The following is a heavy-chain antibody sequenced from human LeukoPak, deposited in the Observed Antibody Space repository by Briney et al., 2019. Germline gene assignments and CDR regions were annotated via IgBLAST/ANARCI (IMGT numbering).Heavy chain of an antibody. CDR1: GGSISSYY. V-gene: IGHV4-59*01. J-gene: IGHJ4*02. CDR2: IYYSGST. Sequence: PSETLSLTCTVSGGSISSYYWSWIRQPPGKGLEWIGYIYYSGSTNYNPSLKSRVTISVDTSKNQFSLKLSSVTAADTAVYYCARGSGGMYYDFWSGWFDYWGQGTLVTVSS. CDR3: ARGSGGMYYDFWSGWFDY. D-gene: IGHD3-3*01.